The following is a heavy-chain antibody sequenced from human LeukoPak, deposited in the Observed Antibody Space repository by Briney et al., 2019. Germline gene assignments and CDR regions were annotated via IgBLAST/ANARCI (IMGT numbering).Heavy chain of an antibody. CDR1: GGSISSYY. CDR2: IYTSGST. Sequence: SETLSLTCTVSGGSISSYYWSWIRQPAGKGLEWIGRIYTSGSTNYNPSLKSRVTISVDTSKNQFSLKLSSVTAADTAVYYCARGGYYYDSGAFDIWGQGTMVTVSS. D-gene: IGHD3-22*01. J-gene: IGHJ3*02. CDR3: ARGGYYYDSGAFDI. V-gene: IGHV4-4*07.